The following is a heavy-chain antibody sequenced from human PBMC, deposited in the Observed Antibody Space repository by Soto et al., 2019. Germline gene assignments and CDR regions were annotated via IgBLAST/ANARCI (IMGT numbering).Heavy chain of an antibody. D-gene: IGHD3-10*02. Sequence: EVQLLESGGGLAQPGGSLRLSCATSGFTFSNYDMSWVRQAPGKGLEWVSSVSSSGSSAYYADSVKGRFTIPRDNPKNSLYLSMSMLTAAVTAVYFCARRVCGSGPNCVFGAPALVCWGQGNLVTVTS. J-gene: IGHJ4*02. CDR2: VSSSGSSA. V-gene: IGHV3-23*01. CDR1: GFTFSNYD. CDR3: ARRVCGSGPNCVFGAPALVC.